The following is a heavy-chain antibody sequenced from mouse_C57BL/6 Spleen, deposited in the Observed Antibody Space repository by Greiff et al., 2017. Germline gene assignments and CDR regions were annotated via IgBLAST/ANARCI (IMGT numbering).Heavy chain of an antibody. J-gene: IGHJ4*01. Sequence: QVQLKESGAELAKPGASVKLSCKASGYTFTSYWLHWVKQRPGQGLEWLGYINPSSGYTKYNQKFKDKATLTADKYSSTAYMQLSSLTYEDSAVYYCARAPYGNYRYYYAMDYWGQGTSVTVSS. D-gene: IGHD2-1*01. CDR2: INPSSGYT. V-gene: IGHV1-7*01. CDR1: GYTFTSYW. CDR3: ARAPYGNYRYYYAMDY.